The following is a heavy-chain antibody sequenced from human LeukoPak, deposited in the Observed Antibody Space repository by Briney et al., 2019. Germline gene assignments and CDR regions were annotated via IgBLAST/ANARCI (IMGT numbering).Heavy chain of an antibody. D-gene: IGHD3-3*01. CDR1: GGSISNYY. CDR3: ARDGLGYDFWSGYCGRSDCSDKDAFDI. CDR2: IHYSGST. V-gene: IGHV4-59*01. J-gene: IGHJ3*02. Sequence: ESGPTLVKPSETLSLTCTVSGGSISNYYWSWIRQPPGKGLEWIGYIHYSGSTNYNPSLKSRVTISADTSKNQFSLKLSSVTAADMAVYYCARDGLGYDFWSGYCGRSDCSDKDAFDIWGQGTMVTVSS.